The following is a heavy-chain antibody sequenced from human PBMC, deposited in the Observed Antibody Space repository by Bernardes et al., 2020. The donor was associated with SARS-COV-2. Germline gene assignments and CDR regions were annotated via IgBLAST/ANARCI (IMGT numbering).Heavy chain of an antibody. D-gene: IGHD3-3*01. CDR2: VDPKQGKT. V-gene: IGHV1-24*01. Sequence: ASVKVSCKDSGHTLTEFCMHRVRQAPGKGLEWSGGVDPKQGKTIYAQKFQGRVTMTEDTSTDTAYMESRSLSSEDTAVYYCATDDPSGAVFGVVIYALHIWGQGTMVTVSS. CDR1: GHTLTEFC. CDR3: ATDDPSGAVFGVVIYALHI. J-gene: IGHJ3*02.